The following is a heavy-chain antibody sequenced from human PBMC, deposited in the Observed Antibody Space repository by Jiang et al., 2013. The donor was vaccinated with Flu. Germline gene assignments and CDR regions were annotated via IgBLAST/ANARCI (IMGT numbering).Heavy chain of an antibody. D-gene: IGHD3-3*01. J-gene: IGHJ6*02. CDR2: ISYDGSNK. Sequence: RSLRLSCAASGFTFSSYAMHWVRQAPGKGLEWVAVISYDGSNKYYADSVKGRFTISRDNSKNTLYLQMNSLRAEDTAVYYCASGAYYDFWSGSGYYYGMDVWGQGTTVTVSS. V-gene: IGHV3-30*04. CDR1: GFTFSSYA. CDR3: ASGAYYDFWSGSGYYYGMDV.